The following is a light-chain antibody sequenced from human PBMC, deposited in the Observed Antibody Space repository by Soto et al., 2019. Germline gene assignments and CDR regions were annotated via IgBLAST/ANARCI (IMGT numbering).Light chain of an antibody. CDR2: KAS. CDR1: QSISSW. V-gene: IGKV1-5*03. Sequence: DIQMTQSPSTLSASVVDRVTITFRASQSISSWLAWYQQKPGKAPKLLIYKASTLKSGVPSRFSGSGSGTEFTLTISSLQPDDFATYYCQHYNSYSEAFGQGTKGDIK. J-gene: IGKJ1*01. CDR3: QHYNSYSEA.